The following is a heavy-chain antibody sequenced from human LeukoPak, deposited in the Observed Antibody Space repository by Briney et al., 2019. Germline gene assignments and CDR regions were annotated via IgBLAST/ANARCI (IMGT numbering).Heavy chain of an antibody. V-gene: IGHV1-2*02. J-gene: IGHJ4*02. CDR3: AKSDYVVASRFDY. CDR2: INPNSGGT. D-gene: IGHD4-17*01. CDR1: GYTFTGYY. Sequence: GASVKVSCTASGYTFTGYYMHWVRQAPGQGLEWMGWINPNSGGTNYAQKFQGRVTMTRDTSISTAYMELSRLRSDDTAVYYCAKSDYVVASRFDYWGQGTLVTVSS.